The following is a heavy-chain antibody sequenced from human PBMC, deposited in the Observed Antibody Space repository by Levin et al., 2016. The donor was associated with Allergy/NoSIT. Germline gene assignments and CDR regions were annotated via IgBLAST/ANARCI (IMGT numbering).Heavy chain of an antibody. V-gene: IGHV3-23*01. Sequence: GESLKISCAASGFIFSNYAMNWVRQAPGRGLEWLSSLSTGGSRTYYADSVKGRFTISRDNSKNTLYLQIDSLRADDTAVYYCAKDIRVQASSPFDYWGQGTLVTVSS. J-gene: IGHJ4*02. CDR2: LSTGGSRT. CDR3: AKDIRVQASSPFDY. CDR1: GFIFSNYA. D-gene: IGHD1-26*01.